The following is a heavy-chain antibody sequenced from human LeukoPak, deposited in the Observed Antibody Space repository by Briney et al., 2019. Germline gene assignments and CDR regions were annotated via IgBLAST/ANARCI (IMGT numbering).Heavy chain of an antibody. Sequence: LPGGSLRLSCAASGFTFSSYAMSWVRQAPGKGLEWVSAISGSGGSTYYADSVKGRFTISRDNSKNTLYLQMNSLRAEDTAVYYCAKGDAGYGSGIPYWGQGTLVTVSS. V-gene: IGHV3-23*01. D-gene: IGHD3-10*01. CDR3: AKGDAGYGSGIPY. J-gene: IGHJ4*02. CDR2: ISGSGGST. CDR1: GFTFSSYA.